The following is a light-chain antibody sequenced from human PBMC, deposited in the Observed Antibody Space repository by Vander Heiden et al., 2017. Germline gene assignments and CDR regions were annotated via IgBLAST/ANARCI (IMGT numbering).Light chain of an antibody. CDR1: SSYVGSYNL. J-gene: IGLJ2*01. Sequence: QSALTQPASVSGSPGPSITISCTGTSSYVGSYNLVSWYQHHPGKAPKLMSYEGSERPSGVSNRFSGSKSGNTASLTISGLQAGDEADYYCCSFAGSSTLVFGGGTKLTVL. CDR3: CSFAGSSTLV. CDR2: EGS. V-gene: IGLV2-23*01.